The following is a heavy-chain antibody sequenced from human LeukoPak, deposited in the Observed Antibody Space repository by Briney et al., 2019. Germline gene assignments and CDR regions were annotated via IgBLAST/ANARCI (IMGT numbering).Heavy chain of an antibody. CDR1: GGSFSGYY. CDR3: ARQTGSGLFILP. J-gene: IGHJ4*02. CDR2: IYYSGNT. D-gene: IGHD3/OR15-3a*01. Sequence: PSETLSLTCAVYGGSFSGYYWSWIRQPPGKGLEWIGSIYYSGNTYYNASLKSQVSISIDTSKNQFSLRLTSVTAADTAVYYCARQTGSGLFILPGGQGTLVTVSS. V-gene: IGHV4-34*01.